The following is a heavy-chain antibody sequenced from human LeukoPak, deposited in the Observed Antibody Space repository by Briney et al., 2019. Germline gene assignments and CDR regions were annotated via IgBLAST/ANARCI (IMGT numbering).Heavy chain of an antibody. Sequence: GGSLRLSCAASGFTFSSYSMNWVRQAPGKGLEWVSSISSSSSYIYYADSVKGRFTISRDNAKNSLYLQMNSLRAEDTAVYYCAREATGTPPYFDYWGQGTLVPSPQ. CDR1: GFTFSSYS. J-gene: IGHJ4*02. D-gene: IGHD1-1*01. CDR3: AREATGTPPYFDY. CDR2: ISSSSSYI. V-gene: IGHV3-21*01.